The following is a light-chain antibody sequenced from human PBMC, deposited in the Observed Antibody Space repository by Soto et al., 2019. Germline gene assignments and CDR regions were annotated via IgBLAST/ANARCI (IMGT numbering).Light chain of an antibody. CDR2: EVT. J-gene: IGLJ3*02. Sequence: QSALTQPASVSGSPGQSITISCTGTTSDVGGYNYVSWYQQRPGKAPKVIIFEVTNRPSGVSTRFSGSKSGATASLTISGIQAEDEADYYCCSYTSSFSLVWVFGGGTKLTVL. CDR3: CSYTSSFSLVWV. V-gene: IGLV2-14*01. CDR1: TSDVGGYNY.